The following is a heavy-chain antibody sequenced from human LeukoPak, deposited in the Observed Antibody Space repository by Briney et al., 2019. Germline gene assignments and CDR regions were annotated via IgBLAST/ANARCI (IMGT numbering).Heavy chain of an antibody. V-gene: IGHV1-46*01. J-gene: IGHJ5*02. CDR2: INPSAGTT. Sequence: SVKVSCKASGYTFTSYFISWVRQAPGQGLEWMGIINPSAGTTTYTQKFQSRVTLTRDMSPSTVYMGLSGLRSDDTALYYTARGYYGSVRTRNWFDPWGQGTLVTVSS. CDR3: ARGYYGSVRTRNWFDP. CDR1: GYTFTSYF. D-gene: IGHD3-10*01.